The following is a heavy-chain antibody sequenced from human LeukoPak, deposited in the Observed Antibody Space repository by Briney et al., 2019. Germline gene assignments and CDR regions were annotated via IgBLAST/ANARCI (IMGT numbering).Heavy chain of an antibody. D-gene: IGHD3-9*01. CDR2: MYYNGST. Sequence: SETLSLTCSVSGGSITNNYWTWIRQPPGKGLEWVGYMYYNGSTNYNPSLKSRVTISVDTSKIQFSLKLSSVTAADTAVYYCARTYYDILTGYYMPLDVGGQGTTVTVSS. J-gene: IGHJ6*02. CDR1: GGSITNNY. V-gene: IGHV4-59*08. CDR3: ARTYYDILTGYYMPLDV.